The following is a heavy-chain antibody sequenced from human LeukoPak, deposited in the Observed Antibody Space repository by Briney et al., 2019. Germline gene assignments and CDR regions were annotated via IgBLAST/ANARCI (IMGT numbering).Heavy chain of an antibody. CDR1: GCSFTSYW. CDR3: ARLDCTNGVCLYAFDI. J-gene: IGHJ3*02. V-gene: IGHV5-51*01. D-gene: IGHD2-8*01. CDR2: IYPGDSDT. Sequence: GESLKISCKGSGCSFTSYWIGWVRQMPGKGLEWMGIIYPGDSDTRYSPSFQGQVTISADKSISTAYLQWSSLKASDTAMYYCARLDCTNGVCLYAFDIWGQGTMVTVSS.